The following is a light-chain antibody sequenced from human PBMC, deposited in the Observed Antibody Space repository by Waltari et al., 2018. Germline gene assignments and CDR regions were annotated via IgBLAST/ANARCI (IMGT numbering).Light chain of an antibody. CDR1: NIGTSS. J-gene: IGLJ1*01. CDR2: YDW. CDR3: HVWHPHVDPGV. V-gene: IGLV3-21*04. Sequence: SYVVTQPPSVSVAPGETATTTCGGDNIGTSSVHWYQQKAGQAPVLVIVYDWDRPSGIPERFSGSSSGNTATLTISRVEAGDEARYYCHVWHPHVDPGVFGTGTEVTVL.